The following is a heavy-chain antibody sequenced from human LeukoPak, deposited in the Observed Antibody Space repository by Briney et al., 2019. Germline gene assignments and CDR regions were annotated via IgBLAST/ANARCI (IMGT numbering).Heavy chain of an antibody. CDR1: GGSISSSSYY. Sequence: SSETLSLTCTVSGGSISSSSYYWGWIRQPPGKGLEWIGSIYYSGSTYYNPSLKSRVTISVDTAKNQFSLKLSSVIAADTAVYYCARPWMTTITGWFDPWGQGTLVTVSS. D-gene: IGHD5-24*01. CDR2: IYYSGST. J-gene: IGHJ5*02. V-gene: IGHV4-39*01. CDR3: ARPWMTTITGWFDP.